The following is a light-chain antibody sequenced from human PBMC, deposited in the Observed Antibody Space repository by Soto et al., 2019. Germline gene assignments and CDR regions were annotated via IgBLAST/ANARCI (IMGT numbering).Light chain of an antibody. CDR1: QSLLHTNGYNY. CDR2: LGS. J-gene: IGKJ2*01. V-gene: IGKV2-28*01. Sequence: DIVMTQSPLSLPVTPGEPASISCRSSQSLLHTNGYNYLNLYLQKPGQSPQLLIYLGSNRSSGVLERFSGSGSGTAFTLKISRVEDEDVGVYYCMQAQQTPPTFGQGTKLEIK. CDR3: MQAQQTPPT.